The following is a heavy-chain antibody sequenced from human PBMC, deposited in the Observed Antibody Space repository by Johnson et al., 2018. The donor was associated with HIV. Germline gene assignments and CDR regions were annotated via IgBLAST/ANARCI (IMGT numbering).Heavy chain of an antibody. Sequence: QVQLVESGGGLVKPGGSLRLSCAASGFSFSDYFMSWIRQAPGKGLECISYISSSGSTIYYADSVKGRFIISRDNAKNSLYLQLNSLRAADTALYYCARGKGAAAGLDAFDIWGQGTMVTVSS. J-gene: IGHJ3*02. V-gene: IGHV3-11*01. CDR3: ARGKGAAAGLDAFDI. CDR2: ISSSGSTI. D-gene: IGHD6-13*01. CDR1: GFSFSDYF.